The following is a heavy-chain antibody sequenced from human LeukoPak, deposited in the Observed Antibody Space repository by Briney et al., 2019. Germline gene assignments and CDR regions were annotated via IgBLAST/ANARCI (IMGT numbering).Heavy chain of an antibody. J-gene: IGHJ5*02. V-gene: IGHV1-46*01. CDR3: ARDNSVRDGAWWFNP. CDR1: GYTFTSNY. CDR2: ISPSGGST. Sequence: GASVKVSCKAFGYTFTSNYMHWVRQAPGQGPEWMGVISPSGGSTTYAQKFQGRVTLTRDMSTSTDYLELRSLRSEDTAVYYCARDNSVRDGAWWFNPWGQGTLVTVSS. D-gene: IGHD5-24*01.